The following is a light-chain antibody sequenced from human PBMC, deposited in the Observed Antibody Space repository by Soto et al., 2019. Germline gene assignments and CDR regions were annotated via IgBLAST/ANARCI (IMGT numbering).Light chain of an antibody. Sequence: QSALTQPPSASRSLGQSVTISCTGTSSDVGGYNYVSWYQQHPGKAPKLMISEVSKRPSGVPDRFSGSKSGNAASLTVSGLQAEDEADYYCSSYAGNNKYVFGAGTKLTVL. V-gene: IGLV2-8*02. J-gene: IGLJ1*01. CDR1: SSDVGGYNY. CDR2: EVS. CDR3: SSYAGNNKYV.